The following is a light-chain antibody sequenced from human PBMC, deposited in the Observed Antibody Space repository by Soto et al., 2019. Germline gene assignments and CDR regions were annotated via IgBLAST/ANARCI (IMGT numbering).Light chain of an antibody. CDR2: GAS. V-gene: IGKV3-20*01. J-gene: IGKJ1*01. Sequence: EILLTQSPDSLSLSPGDRATLSCRASQSFSSTFFAWYQQKPGQAPRLLIYGASSRATGIRDRLSGSGSGTDFTLTISRLEPEDFAVYYCQLYASSVTFGQGTKVEIK. CDR1: QSFSSTF. CDR3: QLYASSVT.